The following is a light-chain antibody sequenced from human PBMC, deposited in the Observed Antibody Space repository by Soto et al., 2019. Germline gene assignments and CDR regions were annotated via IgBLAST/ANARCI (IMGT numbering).Light chain of an antibody. CDR2: GAS. CDR1: QSFISSY. J-gene: IGKJ2*01. V-gene: IGKV3-20*01. Sequence: EIVLTQSPRTLSLSPGDGATLSCRASQSFISSYLAWYQQKPGQAPRLLIFGASSRATGIPDRFSGSGSGTDFTLTISRLEPEDFAVYYCQQYGSSPYTFGQGTKVDIK. CDR3: QQYGSSPYT.